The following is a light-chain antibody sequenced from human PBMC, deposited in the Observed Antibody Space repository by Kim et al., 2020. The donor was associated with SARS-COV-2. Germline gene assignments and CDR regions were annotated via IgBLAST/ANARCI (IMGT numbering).Light chain of an antibody. CDR3: QLWDSSSDHVV. J-gene: IGLJ2*01. CDR2: YDT. V-gene: IGLV3-21*04. Sequence: SYELTQPPSVSVAPGKTAKITCGGNNIGTKSVHWYQQKPGQAPVLVIYYDTDRPSGIPDRFSGSNSGNTATLTITRVDAGDEADYYCQLWDSSSDHVVFGGGTQLTVL. CDR1: NIGTKS.